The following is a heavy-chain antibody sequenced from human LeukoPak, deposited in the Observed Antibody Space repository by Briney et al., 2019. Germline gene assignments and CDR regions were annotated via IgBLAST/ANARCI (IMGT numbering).Heavy chain of an antibody. CDR1: GFTFSSYA. Sequence: GVLRLSCAASGFTFSSYAMSWVRQAPGKGLEWVSAISGSGGSTYYADSVKGRFTIPRDNSKNTLYLQMNSLRAEDTAVYYCATTVTTSSPTLDYWGQGTLVTVSS. J-gene: IGHJ4*02. D-gene: IGHD4-11*01. CDR3: ATTVTTSSPTLDY. CDR2: ISGSGGST. V-gene: IGHV3-23*01.